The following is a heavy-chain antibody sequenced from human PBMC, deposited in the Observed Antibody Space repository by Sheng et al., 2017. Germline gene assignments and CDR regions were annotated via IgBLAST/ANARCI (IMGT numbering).Heavy chain of an antibody. CDR1: GFTFSSYA. J-gene: IGHJ3*02. CDR2: ISGSGGST. D-gene: IGHD6-19*01. Sequence: EVQLLESGGGLVQPGGSLRLSCAASGFTFSSYAMSWVRQAPGKGLEWVSAISGSGGSTYYADSVKGRFTISRDNSKNTLYLQMNSLRAEDTAVYYCAKMSKQWLVRDDAFDIWGQGTMVTVSS. V-gene: IGHV3-23*01. CDR3: AKMSKQWLVRDDAFDI.